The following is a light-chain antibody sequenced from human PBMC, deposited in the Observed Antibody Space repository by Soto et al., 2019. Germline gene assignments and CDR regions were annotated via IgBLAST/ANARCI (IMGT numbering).Light chain of an antibody. CDR3: QHYNSYPLP. J-gene: IGKJ4*01. V-gene: IGKV1-5*01. CDR2: DAS. CDR1: QSISSW. Sequence: DIQMTQSPSTLSASVGDRVTITCRASQSISSWLAWYQQKPGKAPKLLIYDASSLESGVPSRFSGSGSGTEFTLTISSLQPDDFASYYCQHYNSYPLPFGGGTKVDIK.